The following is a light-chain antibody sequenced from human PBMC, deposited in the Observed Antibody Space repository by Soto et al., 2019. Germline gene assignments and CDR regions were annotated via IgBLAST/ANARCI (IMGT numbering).Light chain of an antibody. Sequence: QSVLTQPASVSGSPGQSITISCSGTPSDIGAYNYVSWYQHLPGKAPEVIIYDVTNRPSGVSSRFSGSKSGTTASLTISGLQAEDEANYYCGSYTITSTLMIFGGGTQLTV. CDR1: PSDIGAYNY. V-gene: IGLV2-14*03. CDR3: GSYTITSTLMI. CDR2: DVT. J-gene: IGLJ7*01.